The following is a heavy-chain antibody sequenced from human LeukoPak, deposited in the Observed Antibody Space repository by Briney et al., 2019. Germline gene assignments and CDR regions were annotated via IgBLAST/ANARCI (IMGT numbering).Heavy chain of an antibody. CDR3: ARRSYSSSSNYYYYGMDV. CDR2: IYYSGST. Sequence: PSETLSLTCTVSGGSISSYYWSRIRQPPGKGLEWIGYIYYSGSTNYNPSLKSRVTISVGTSKNQFSLKLSSVTAADTAVYYCARRSYSSSSNYYYYGMDVWGQGTTVTVSS. J-gene: IGHJ6*02. CDR1: GGSISSYY. D-gene: IGHD6-6*01. V-gene: IGHV4-59*08.